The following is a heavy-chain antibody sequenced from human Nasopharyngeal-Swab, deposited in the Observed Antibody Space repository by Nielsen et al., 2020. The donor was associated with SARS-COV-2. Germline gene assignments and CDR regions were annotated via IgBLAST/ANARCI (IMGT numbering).Heavy chain of an antibody. D-gene: IGHD5-18*01. Sequence: WIRQPPGKGLEWVAVIWYDGSSKYYADSVKGRFTISRDNSKNTLYLQMNSLRAEDTAVYYCASQSGYSSYWGQGTLVTVSS. V-gene: IGHV3-33*01. CDR2: IWYDGSSK. CDR3: ASQSGYSSY. J-gene: IGHJ4*02.